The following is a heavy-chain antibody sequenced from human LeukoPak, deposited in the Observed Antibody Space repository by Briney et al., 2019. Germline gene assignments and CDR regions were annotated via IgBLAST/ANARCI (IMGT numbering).Heavy chain of an antibody. V-gene: IGHV4-61*02. Sequence: SQTLSLTCTVSGGSISSGSYYWSWIRQPAGKGLEWIGRIYPSGTTNYNPSPKSRVTISVDTSKNQFSLKLRSVTAADTAVYYCARGQEVVAENYFDYWGQGTLVTVSS. CDR3: ARGQEVVAENYFDY. J-gene: IGHJ4*02. CDR1: GGSISSGSYY. CDR2: IYPSGTT. D-gene: IGHD5-12*01.